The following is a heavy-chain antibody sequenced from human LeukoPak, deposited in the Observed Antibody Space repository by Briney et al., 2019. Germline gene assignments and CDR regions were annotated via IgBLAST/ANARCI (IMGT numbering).Heavy chain of an antibody. J-gene: IGHJ4*02. CDR2: IYTNGNT. CDR3: ASGPIVVASPNYFDY. Sequence: PSETLSLTCTDSGGSISSFYWSWIRQPAGKGLEWIARIYTNGNTTYNPSLKSRVTMSVDTSKNQFSLKLSSVTAADTAVYYCASGPIVVASPNYFDYWGQGTLVTVSS. CDR1: GGSISSFY. D-gene: IGHD2-15*01. V-gene: IGHV4-4*07.